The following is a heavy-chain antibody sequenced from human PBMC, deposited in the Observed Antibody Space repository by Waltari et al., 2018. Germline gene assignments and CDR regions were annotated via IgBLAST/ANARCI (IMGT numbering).Heavy chain of an antibody. V-gene: IGHV3-33*06. CDR2: IWFDGGQT. Sequence: QAQLVESGGGVVQPGMSLRLSCTGTGLSISSYGMHWVRQAPGKGRGWVALIWFDGGQTYYAASVRGRFTISRDNSKNTLYLDMNSLKLNDTAIYYCAKDAFGNTYVDHWGQGTLVTVAS. CDR1: GLSISSYG. CDR3: AKDAFGNTYVDH. J-gene: IGHJ4*02. D-gene: IGHD3-10*01.